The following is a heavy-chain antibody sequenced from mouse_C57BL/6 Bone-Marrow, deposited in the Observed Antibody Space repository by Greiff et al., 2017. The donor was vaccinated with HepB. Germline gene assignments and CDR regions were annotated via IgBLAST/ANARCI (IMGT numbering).Heavy chain of an antibody. V-gene: IGHV10-3*01. Sequence: VQLVESGGGLVQPKGSLKLSCAASGFTFNTYAMHWVRQAPGKGLEWVARIRSKSSNYATYYADSVKDRFTISRDDSQSMLYLQMNNLKTEDTAMYYCVRGDGYYEDWYFDVWGTGTTVTVSS. D-gene: IGHD2-3*01. CDR2: IRSKSSNYAT. CDR3: VRGDGYYEDWYFDV. J-gene: IGHJ1*03. CDR1: GFTFNTYA.